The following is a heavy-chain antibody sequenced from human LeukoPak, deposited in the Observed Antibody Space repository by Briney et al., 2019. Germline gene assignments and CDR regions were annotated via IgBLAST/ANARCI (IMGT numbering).Heavy chain of an antibody. J-gene: IGHJ5*02. CDR3: ASQPVTIFGVADNWFDP. CDR2: MYYTGST. Sequence: PSETLSLTCTVSGGSISSSNYYWAWIRQPPGKGLEWIGSMYYTGSTYYNPSLKSRVTISIDTSKHQFSLKLSSVTAADTAVYYCASQPVTIFGVADNWFDPWGQGTLVTVSS. D-gene: IGHD3-3*01. CDR1: GGSISSSNYY. V-gene: IGHV4-39*01.